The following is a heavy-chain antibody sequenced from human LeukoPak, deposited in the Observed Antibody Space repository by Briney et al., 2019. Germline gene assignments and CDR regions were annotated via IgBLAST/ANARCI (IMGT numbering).Heavy chain of an antibody. J-gene: IGHJ4*02. Sequence: GGSLRLSCAASGFTFDDYPMHWVRQAPGKGLEWVSAIGGDGDTTFYADSMTGRFTISRDNSKNSMHLLMSSLRTEDTAFYYCAEASRPYSYGSLDSWGQGTLVTVSS. D-gene: IGHD5-18*01. CDR3: AEASRPYSYGSLDS. CDR2: IGGDGDTT. CDR1: GFTFDDYP. V-gene: IGHV3-43*02.